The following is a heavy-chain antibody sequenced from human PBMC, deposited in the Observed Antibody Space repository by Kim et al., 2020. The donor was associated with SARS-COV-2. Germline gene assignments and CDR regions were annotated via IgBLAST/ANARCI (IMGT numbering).Heavy chain of an antibody. CDR3: ASPTLGIVVVITYAFDI. CDR1: GFTFSSYA. V-gene: IGHV3-30*04. D-gene: IGHD3-22*01. CDR2: ISYDGSNK. Sequence: GGSLRLSCAASGFTFSSYAMHWVRQAPGKGLEWVAVISYDGSNKYYADSVKGRFTISRDNSKNTLYLQMNSLRAEDTAVYYCASPTLGIVVVITYAFDI. J-gene: IGHJ3*02.